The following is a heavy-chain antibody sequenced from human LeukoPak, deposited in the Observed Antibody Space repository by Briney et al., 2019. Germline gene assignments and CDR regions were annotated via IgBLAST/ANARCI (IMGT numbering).Heavy chain of an antibody. V-gene: IGHV1-2*02. D-gene: IGHD6-13*01. Sequence: ASVKVSCKASGYTFTDYYMHWVRQAPGQGLEWMGWINPNSGGTNYAQKFQGRVTMTRDTSISTAYMELSRLRSDDTAVYYCARGAIAAAGTSGYYYYMDVWGKGTTVTVSS. CDR1: GYTFTDYY. J-gene: IGHJ6*03. CDR2: INPNSGGT. CDR3: ARGAIAAAGTSGYYYYMDV.